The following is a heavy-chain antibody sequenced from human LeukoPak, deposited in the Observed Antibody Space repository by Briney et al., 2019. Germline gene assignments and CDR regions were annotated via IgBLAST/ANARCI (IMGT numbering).Heavy chain of an antibody. Sequence: PSETLSLTCTVSGDSIRSYDWNWLRQSPGKGLEWIGYISYSGSTNYNPSLKSRVTISMDTSKNQFSLRLSSVTAADTAVYYCARRSYYGSGTYKWFDPWGQGTLVTVSS. CDR3: ARRSYYGSGTYKWFDP. CDR2: ISYSGST. D-gene: IGHD3-10*01. V-gene: IGHV4-59*08. J-gene: IGHJ5*02. CDR1: GDSIRSYD.